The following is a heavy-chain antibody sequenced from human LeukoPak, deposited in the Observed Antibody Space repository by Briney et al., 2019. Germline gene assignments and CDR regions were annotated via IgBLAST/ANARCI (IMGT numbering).Heavy chain of an antibody. CDR2: IYHSGST. V-gene: IGHV4-38-2*02. D-gene: IGHD3-9*01. CDR1: GYSISSGYY. CDR3: ARDSLRYQPRGWFDP. Sequence: SETLSLTCAVSGYSISSGYYWGWIRQPPGKGLEWIGSIYHSGSTYYNPSLKSRVTISVDTSKNQFSLKLSSATAADTAVYYCARDSLRYQPRGWFDPWGQGTLVTVSS. J-gene: IGHJ5*02.